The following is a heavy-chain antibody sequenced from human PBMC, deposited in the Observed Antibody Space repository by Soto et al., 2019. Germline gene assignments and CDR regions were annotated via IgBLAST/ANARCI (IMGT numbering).Heavy chain of an antibody. CDR3: ARRTGTRLGYYCMDV. V-gene: IGHV1-69*06. Sequence: SVKVSCKASGGTFSSYAISWVRQAPGQGLEWMGGIIPIFGTANYAQKFQGRVTITADKSTSTAYMELSSLRSEDTAVYYCARRTGTRLGYYCMDVWGQGTTVTVSS. J-gene: IGHJ6*02. CDR1: GGTFSSYA. D-gene: IGHD1-7*01. CDR2: IIPIFGTA.